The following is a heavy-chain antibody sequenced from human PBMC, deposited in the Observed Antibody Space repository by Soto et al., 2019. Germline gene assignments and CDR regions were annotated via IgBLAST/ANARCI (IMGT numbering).Heavy chain of an antibody. D-gene: IGHD3-10*01. CDR3: ARHPPRVTMVRGAKLRYYYGMDV. CDR2: IYPGDSDT. V-gene: IGHV5-51*01. J-gene: IGHJ6*02. CDR1: GSSVTSYF. Sequence: GESVNSSCEVSGSSVTSYFIGWVRQMPGKGLEWMGIIYPGDSDTRYSPSFQGQVTISADKSISTAYLQWSSLKASDTAMYYCARHPPRVTMVRGAKLRYYYGMDVWGQGTTVTVSS.